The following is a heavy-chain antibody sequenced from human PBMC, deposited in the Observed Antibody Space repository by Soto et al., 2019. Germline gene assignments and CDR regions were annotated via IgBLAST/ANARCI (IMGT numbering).Heavy chain of an antibody. CDR2: IIPILGIA. CDR1: GYTFTRSG. D-gene: IGHD5-18*01. V-gene: IGHV1-69*04. Sequence: SVKVSCKASGYTFTRSGISWVRQAPGQGLEWMGRIIPILGIANYAQKFQGRVTITADKSTSTAYMELSSLRSEDTAVYYCARGSSYGYYYYYGMDVWGQGTTVTVSS. J-gene: IGHJ6*02. CDR3: ARGSSYGYYYYYGMDV.